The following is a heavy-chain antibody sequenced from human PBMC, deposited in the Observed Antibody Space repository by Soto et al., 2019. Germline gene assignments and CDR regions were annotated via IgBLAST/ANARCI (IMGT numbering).Heavy chain of an antibody. CDR1: GGTFRTSA. CDR3: ARDKDRQQLGGNYYYFIDV. CDR2: IMPVFPTP. D-gene: IGHD3-3*02. V-gene: IGHV1-69*12. Sequence: QVQLVQSGAEVKKPGSSVKVSCKTSGGTFRTSAISWVRQAPGQGLEWMGGIMPVFPTPDYAQKFQGRVTITADDSTGTAYMELSSLRSEDTAVYYCARDKDRQQLGGNYYYFIDVWGQGTTVTVSS. J-gene: IGHJ6*01.